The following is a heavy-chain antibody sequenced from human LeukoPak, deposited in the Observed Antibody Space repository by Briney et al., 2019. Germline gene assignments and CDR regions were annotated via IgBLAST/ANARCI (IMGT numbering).Heavy chain of an antibody. Sequence: SETLSLTCTVSGGSISSYYWSWIRQPPGKGLEWIGYINYSGSTNYNPSLKSRVTISVDTSKNQFSLKLSSVTAVHTAVYYCARGGYGDYPLMDVWGKGTTVTVSS. D-gene: IGHD4-17*01. CDR1: GGSISSYY. J-gene: IGHJ6*04. CDR3: ARGGYGDYPLMDV. V-gene: IGHV4-59*01. CDR2: INYSGST.